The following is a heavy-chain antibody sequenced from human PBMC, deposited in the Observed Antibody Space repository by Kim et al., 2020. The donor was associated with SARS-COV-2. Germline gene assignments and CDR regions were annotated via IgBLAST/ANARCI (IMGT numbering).Heavy chain of an antibody. CDR1: GYTFTSYA. D-gene: IGHD3-3*01. CDR3: ARDPLTIFVYGMDV. V-gene: IGHV1-3*01. J-gene: IGHJ6*02. Sequence: ASVKVSCKASGYTFTSYAMHWVRQAPGQRLEWMGWINAGNGNTKYSQKFQGRVTITRDTSASTAYMELSSLRSEDTAVYYCARDPLTIFVYGMDVWGQGTTVTVPS. CDR2: INAGNGNT.